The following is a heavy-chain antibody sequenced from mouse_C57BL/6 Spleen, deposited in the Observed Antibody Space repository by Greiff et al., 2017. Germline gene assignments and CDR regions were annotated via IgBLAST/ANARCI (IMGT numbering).Heavy chain of an antibody. D-gene: IGHD1-1*01. CDR1: GYTFTSYG. J-gene: IGHJ2*01. CDR2: IYPRSGNT. V-gene: IGHV1-81*01. CDR3: ARRFTTVVAYYFDH. Sequence: QVQLQQSGAELARPGASVKLSCKASGYTFTSYGISWVKQRTGQGLEWIGEIYPRSGNTYYNEKFKGKATLTADKSSSTAYMELRSLTSEDSAVYFCARRFTTVVAYYFDHWGQGTTLTVSS.